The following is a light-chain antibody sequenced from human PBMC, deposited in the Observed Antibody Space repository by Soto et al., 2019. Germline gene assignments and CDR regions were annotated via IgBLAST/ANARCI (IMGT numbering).Light chain of an antibody. CDR2: DVT. CDR3: SSFTSSITYV. Sequence: QSALTQPASVSGSPGQSITISCTGTSSDVGGYNSVSWYRQDPGKAPKLMIYDVTNRPSGVSNCFSGSKSGNTASLTISGLQAEDEADYYCSSFTSSITYVFGTGTKVTVL. J-gene: IGLJ1*01. V-gene: IGLV2-14*01. CDR1: SSDVGGYNS.